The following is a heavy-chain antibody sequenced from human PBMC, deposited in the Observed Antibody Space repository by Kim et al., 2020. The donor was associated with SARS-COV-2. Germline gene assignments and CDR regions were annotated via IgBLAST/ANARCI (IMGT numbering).Heavy chain of an antibody. CDR2: IYPGNSKT. D-gene: IGHD6-19*01. V-gene: IGHV5-51*01. CDR3: ARSYTSGLADGFNI. J-gene: IGHJ3*02. Sequence: GESLKISCEGSGYTFSKYWIGWVRQMPGKGLEWVGLIYPGNSKTRYSPSFQGQVTISADKSGTTAYLQWSSLRASDTAIYYCARSYTSGLADGFNIWCQGTMVTVSS. CDR1: GYTFSKYW.